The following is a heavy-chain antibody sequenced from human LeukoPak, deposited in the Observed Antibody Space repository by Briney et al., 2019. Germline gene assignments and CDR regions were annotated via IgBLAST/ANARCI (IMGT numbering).Heavy chain of an antibody. V-gene: IGHV4-31*03. J-gene: IGHJ4*02. CDR1: GGSISSGGYY. Sequence: SEILSLTCTVSGGSISSGGYYWSWIRQHPGKGLEWIGYIYYSGSTYYNPSLKSRVTISVDTSKNQFSLKLSSVTAADTAVYYCARLLRLGELSLFDYWGQGTLVTVSS. D-gene: IGHD3-16*02. CDR3: ARLLRLGELSLFDY. CDR2: IYYSGST.